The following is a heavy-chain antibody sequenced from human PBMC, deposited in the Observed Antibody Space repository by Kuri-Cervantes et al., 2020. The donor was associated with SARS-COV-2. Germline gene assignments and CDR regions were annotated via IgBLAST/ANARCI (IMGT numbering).Heavy chain of an antibody. CDR1: GFTFSSYG. V-gene: IGHV3-30*18. CDR2: ISYDGSNK. CDR3: AKGDYVQNWYFDL. Sequence: GGSLRLSCAASGFTFSSYGMHWVRQAPGKGLEWVAVISYDGSNKYYADSVKGRFTISRDNSKNTLYVQMNSLRAEDTAVYYCAKGDYVQNWYFDLWGRGTLVTVSS. D-gene: IGHD4-17*01. J-gene: IGHJ2*01.